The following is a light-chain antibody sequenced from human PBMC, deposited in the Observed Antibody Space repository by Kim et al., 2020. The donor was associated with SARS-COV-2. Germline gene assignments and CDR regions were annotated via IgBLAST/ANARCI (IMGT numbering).Light chain of an antibody. V-gene: IGLV2-23*02. CDR1: SSDVGIYNL. J-gene: IGLJ3*02. CDR2: EVS. Sequence: PGQSITISCTGTSSDVGIYNLVSWYQQHPGKAPKLMIYEVSKRPSGVSNRFSGSKSGNTASLTISGLQAEDEADYYCCSYAGSSWVFGGGTQLTVL. CDR3: CSYAGSSWV.